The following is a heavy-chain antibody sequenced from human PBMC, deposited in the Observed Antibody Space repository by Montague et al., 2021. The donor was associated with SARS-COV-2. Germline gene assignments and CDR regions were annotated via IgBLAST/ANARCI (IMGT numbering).Heavy chain of an antibody. CDR1: GDSVSSNSAT. CDR2: TYYRSKWYN. J-gene: IGHJ6*02. D-gene: IGHD3-16*01. Sequence: CAISGDSVSSNSATWNWVRQSPSRGLEWLGRTYYRSKWYNDYAVSVRGRVTINPDTSKNQFSLQLNSVTPEDTAIYYCTSGREGDYNVIDVWGQGTTVTVFS. V-gene: IGHV6-1*01. CDR3: TSGREGDYNVIDV.